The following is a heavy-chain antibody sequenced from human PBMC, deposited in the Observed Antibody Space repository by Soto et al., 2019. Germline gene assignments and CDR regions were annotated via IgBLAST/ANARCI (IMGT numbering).Heavy chain of an antibody. J-gene: IGHJ4*02. D-gene: IGHD6-19*01. Sequence: SETLSHTCTVSGDSISSSNYFWGWIRQPPGKGLEWIGTIFYSGSTYYNPSLKSRVTISVDTSKNQFSLRLISVTAADTALYYCARRYGWLYFDYWGQGSLVTVSS. CDR3: ARRYGWLYFDY. V-gene: IGHV4-39*01. CDR2: IFYSGST. CDR1: GDSISSSNYF.